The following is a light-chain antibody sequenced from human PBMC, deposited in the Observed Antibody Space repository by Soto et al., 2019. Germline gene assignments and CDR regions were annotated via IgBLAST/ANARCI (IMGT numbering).Light chain of an antibody. CDR2: EVS. V-gene: IGLV2-14*01. Sequence: SALTQPASVSGSPGQSITISCTGTSSDVGGYNYVSWYQQHPGKAPQLMIYEVSNRPSGVSNRFSGSKSGNTASLTISGLQAEDEADYYCSSYTSSSIVVFGGGTKLTVL. CDR3: SSYTSSSIVV. J-gene: IGLJ2*01. CDR1: SSDVGGYNY.